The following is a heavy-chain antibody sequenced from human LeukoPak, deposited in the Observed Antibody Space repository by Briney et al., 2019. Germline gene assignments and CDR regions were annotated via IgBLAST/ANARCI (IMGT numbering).Heavy chain of an antibody. Sequence: PSETLSLTCTVSGGSISTYYWSWIRQPAGKGLEWIGRIYTSGSTNYNPSLKSRVTMSVDTSKNQFSLKLRSETAADTAVYYCASDWVSGGTFDYWGQGILVTVSS. CDR2: IYTSGST. CDR3: ASDWVSGGTFDY. D-gene: IGHD3-10*01. V-gene: IGHV4-4*07. CDR1: GGSISTYY. J-gene: IGHJ4*02.